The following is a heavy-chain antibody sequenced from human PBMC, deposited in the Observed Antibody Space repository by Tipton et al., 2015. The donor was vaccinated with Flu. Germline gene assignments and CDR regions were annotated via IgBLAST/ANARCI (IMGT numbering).Heavy chain of an antibody. CDR2: IYYSGST. J-gene: IGHJ6*03. V-gene: IGHV4-61*01. CDR3: ARGDYGDYKYV. CDR1: GDSISSGYY. Sequence: TLSLTCTVSGDSISSGYYWSWIRQPPGKGLEWIGYIYYSGSTNYNPSLKSRVTISVDTSKNQFSLKLSSVTAADTAVYYCARGDYGDYKYVWGQGTTVTVSS. D-gene: IGHD4-17*01.